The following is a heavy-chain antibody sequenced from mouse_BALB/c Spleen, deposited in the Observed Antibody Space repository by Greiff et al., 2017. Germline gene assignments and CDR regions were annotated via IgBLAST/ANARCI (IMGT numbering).Heavy chain of an antibody. CDR2: ISSGGST. CDR3: ARGGYYGSSHAWLAY. Sequence: EVQRVESGGGLVKPGGSLKLSCAASGFTFSSYAMSWVRQTPEKRLEWVASISSGGSTYYPDSVKGRFTISRDNARNILYLQMSSLRSEDTAMYYCARGGYYGSSHAWLAYWGQGTLVTVSA. CDR1: GFTFSSYA. V-gene: IGHV5-6-5*01. J-gene: IGHJ3*01. D-gene: IGHD1-1*01.